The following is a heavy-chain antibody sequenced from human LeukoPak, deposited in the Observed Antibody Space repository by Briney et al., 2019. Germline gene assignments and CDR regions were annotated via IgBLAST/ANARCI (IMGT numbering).Heavy chain of an antibody. CDR3: ARELSSYGEPDAFDI. D-gene: IGHD5-18*01. J-gene: IGHJ3*02. CDR2: IYYSGST. V-gene: IGHV4-59*01. CDR1: GGSISSYY. Sequence: PSETLSLTCTVSGGSISSYYWSWIRQPPGKGLEWIGYIYYSGSTNYNPSLKSRVTISVDTSKNQFSLKLSSVTAADTAVYYCARELSSYGEPDAFDIWGQGIMVTVSS.